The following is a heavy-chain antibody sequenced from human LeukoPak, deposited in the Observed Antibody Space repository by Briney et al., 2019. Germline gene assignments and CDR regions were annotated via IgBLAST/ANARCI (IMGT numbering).Heavy chain of an antibody. D-gene: IGHD4-11*01. Sequence: QPGGSLRLSCATSGFTFSHYGMHWVRQAPGKGLEWVAVIWSDGTEKYYGDSVKGRFTISRDNSKKTVYLQMNGLRVEDTAIYYCAKDAQRGFDFSNSLESWGQGTLVTVSS. V-gene: IGHV3-33*06. J-gene: IGHJ4*02. CDR2: IWSDGTEK. CDR3: AKDAQRGFDFSNSLES. CDR1: GFTFSHYG.